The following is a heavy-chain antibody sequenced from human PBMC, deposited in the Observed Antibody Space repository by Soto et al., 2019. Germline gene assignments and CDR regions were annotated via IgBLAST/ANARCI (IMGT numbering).Heavy chain of an antibody. V-gene: IGHV1-69*05. CDR1: GGTFGGYG. Sequence: QVQLEQSAAEVKKPGSSVKVSCKASGGTFGGYGLHWVRQAPGQGLEWMGGIAPLFAPANYAQKFQGRVTIPGAAGGGNMERRSLRPDSTAVYFCARGGTLYDHSGRSYHYTAKLDSWGPGTLVTVSS. D-gene: IGHD3-16*02. CDR3: ARGGTLYDHSGRSYHYTAKLDS. J-gene: IGHJ4*02. CDR2: IAPLFAPA.